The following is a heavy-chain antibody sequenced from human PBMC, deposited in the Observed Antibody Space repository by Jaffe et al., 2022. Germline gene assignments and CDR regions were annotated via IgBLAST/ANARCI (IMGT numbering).Heavy chain of an antibody. CDR1: GFSLSTSGVG. CDR2: IYWNDDK. CDR3: AHSPFQYCSGGSCYHNWFDP. D-gene: IGHD2-15*01. J-gene: IGHJ5*02. V-gene: IGHV2-5*01. Sequence: QITLKESGPTLVKPTQTLTLTCTFSGFSLSTSGVGVGWIRQPPGKALEWLALIYWNDDKRYSPSLKSRLTITKDTSKNQVVLTMTNMDPVDTATYYCAHSPFQYCSGGSCYHNWFDPWGQGTLVTVSS.